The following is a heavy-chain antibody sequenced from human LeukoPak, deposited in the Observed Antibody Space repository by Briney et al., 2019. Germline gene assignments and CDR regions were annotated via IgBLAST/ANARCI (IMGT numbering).Heavy chain of an antibody. V-gene: IGHV4-34*01. D-gene: IGHD3-10*01. CDR1: GITFRNYA. Sequence: GSLRLSCAASGITFRNYAMSWVRQAPGKGLEWIGEINHSGSTNYNPSLKSRVTISVDTSKNQFSLKLTSVTAADTAVYYCARDNYYASGTGGDYFDYWGQGTLVAVSS. J-gene: IGHJ4*02. CDR2: INHSGST. CDR3: ARDNYYASGTGGDYFDY.